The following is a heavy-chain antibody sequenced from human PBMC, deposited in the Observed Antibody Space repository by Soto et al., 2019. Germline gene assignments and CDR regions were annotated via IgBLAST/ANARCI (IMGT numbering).Heavy chain of an antibody. CDR3: ASDSHCGGGNYPIGCFDR. CDR2: IYPGNYDT. CDR1: GGGFNIHW. J-gene: IGHJ3*02. V-gene: IGHV5-51*01. Sequence: GAYLTLSCMDSGGGFNIHWVAWLRQMPGKGLEWVGIIYPGNYDTLYRPSFQGQVNISADAALTTTHLQWDTLKPSDTAMYFSASDSHCGGGNYPIGCFDRWGQGTMVTV. D-gene: IGHD2-21*01.